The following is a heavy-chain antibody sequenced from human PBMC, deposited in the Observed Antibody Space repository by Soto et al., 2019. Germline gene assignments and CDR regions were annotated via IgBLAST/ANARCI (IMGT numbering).Heavy chain of an antibody. CDR2: IVVGSGNT. D-gene: IGHD6-6*01. CDR1: GFTFTSSA. Sequence: ASVKVSCKASGFTFTSSAVQWVRQARGQRLEWIGWIVVGSGNTNYAQKFRERVTITRDMSTGTAYMQLRSLRSDDTAVYYCAARGATGSSYYSGLDVWGQGTTVTVSS. CDR3: AARGATGSSYYSGLDV. J-gene: IGHJ6*02. V-gene: IGHV1-58*01.